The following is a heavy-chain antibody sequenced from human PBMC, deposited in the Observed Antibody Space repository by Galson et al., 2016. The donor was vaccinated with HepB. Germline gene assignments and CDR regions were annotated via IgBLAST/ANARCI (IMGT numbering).Heavy chain of an antibody. CDR3: VRDRSQDYYDTTSIPGDS. Sequence: SLRLSCAASGLTFSAYGMHWVRQAPGKGLEWVAFTSFEGGNKYYADSVKGRFTISKDNSKDTVYLQLNSLRVEDTAVYYCVRDRSQDYYDTTSIPGDSWGQGTLVIVSS. D-gene: IGHD3-22*01. CDR2: TSFEGGNK. CDR1: GLTFSAYG. J-gene: IGHJ4*02. V-gene: IGHV3-30*03.